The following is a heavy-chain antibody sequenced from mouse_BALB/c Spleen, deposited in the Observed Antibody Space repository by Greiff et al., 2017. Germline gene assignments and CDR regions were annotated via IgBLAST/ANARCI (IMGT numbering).Heavy chain of an antibody. CDR2: IDPANGNT. Sequence: VQLQQSGAELVKPGASVKLSCTASGFNIKDTYMHWVKQRPEQGLEWIGRIDPANGNTKYDPKFQGKATITADTSSNTAYLQLSSLTSEDTAVYYCARGHVRYDYAMDDWGQGTSVTVSS. V-gene: IGHV14-3*02. CDR3: ARGHVRYDYAMDD. J-gene: IGHJ4*01. CDR1: GFNIKDTY.